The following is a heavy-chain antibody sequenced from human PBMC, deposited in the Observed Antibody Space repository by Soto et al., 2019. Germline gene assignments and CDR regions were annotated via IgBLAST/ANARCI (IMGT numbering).Heavy chain of an antibody. CDR2: IIPILGTA. J-gene: IGHJ3*02. Sequence: QVQLVQSGAEVKKPGSSGKVSCKASGGTFSSYAISWVRQAPGQGLEWRGGIIPILGTAHYAQKFQGRVTITADSSTRTDYMERSSMRSEATAVYYCARELGLTDSDAVDIWGQGTMVTVSS. V-gene: IGHV1-69*01. D-gene: IGHD1-26*01. CDR1: GGTFSSYA. CDR3: ARELGLTDSDAVDI.